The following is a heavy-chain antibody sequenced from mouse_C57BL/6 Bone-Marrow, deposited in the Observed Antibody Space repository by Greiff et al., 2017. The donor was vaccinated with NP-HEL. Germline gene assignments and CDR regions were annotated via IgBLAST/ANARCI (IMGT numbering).Heavy chain of an antibody. CDR2: IYPGDGDT. V-gene: IGHV1-82*01. Sequence: VQLQQSGPELVKPGASVKISCKASGYAFSSSWMNWVKQRPGKGLEWIGRIYPGDGDTNYNGKFKGKATLTADKSSSTAYMQLSSLTSEDSAVYFCARDPITTVVAHWYFDVWGTGTTVTVSS. D-gene: IGHD1-1*01. CDR3: ARDPITTVVAHWYFDV. CDR1: GYAFSSSW. J-gene: IGHJ1*03.